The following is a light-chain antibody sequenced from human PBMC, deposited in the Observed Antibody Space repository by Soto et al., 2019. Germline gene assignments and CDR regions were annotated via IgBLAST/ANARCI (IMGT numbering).Light chain of an antibody. CDR2: GAS. CDR1: QSVSSSY. Sequence: EIVLTQSPGTLYLYPGERATLSCRASQSVSSSYLAWYQQKPGQAPRPLIYGASSRATGIPDRFSVSGSGTDFTLTISRLEPEDFAVYYCQQYGSSPRTFGQGTRVEIK. V-gene: IGKV3-20*01. J-gene: IGKJ1*01. CDR3: QQYGSSPRT.